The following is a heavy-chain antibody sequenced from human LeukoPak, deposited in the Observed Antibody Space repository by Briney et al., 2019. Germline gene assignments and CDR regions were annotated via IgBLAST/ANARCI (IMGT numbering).Heavy chain of an antibody. CDR1: RASISSYY. CDR2: IHYTGNT. V-gene: IGHV4-59*01. Sequence: SETLSLTCTVSRASISSYYWSWIRQPPGKGLEWIAYIHYTGNTNYNPSLKSRVTISIDTSKNQFSLNLNSVTAADTAVYYCAVAIWGGATFDIWGQGTMVTVSS. J-gene: IGHJ3*02. D-gene: IGHD4/OR15-4a*01. CDR3: AVAIWGGATFDI.